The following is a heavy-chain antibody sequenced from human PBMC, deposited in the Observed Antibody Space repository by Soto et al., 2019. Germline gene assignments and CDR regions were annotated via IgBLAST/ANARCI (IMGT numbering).Heavy chain of an antibody. D-gene: IGHD2-2*01. CDR2: ITWNSGNI. Sequence: EVQLVESGGGLVRPGRSLRLSCTASGFTFDDYAMHWVRQAPGRGLEWVSGITWNSGNIAYADSVKGRFTIARDDDNNSLYLLMNSLRPEDTALYYCVKDSYADFHRVLSTAEYFFDYWGHGTLVTVSS. V-gene: IGHV3-9*01. J-gene: IGHJ4*01. CDR3: VKDSYADFHRVLSTAEYFFDY. CDR1: GFTFDDYA.